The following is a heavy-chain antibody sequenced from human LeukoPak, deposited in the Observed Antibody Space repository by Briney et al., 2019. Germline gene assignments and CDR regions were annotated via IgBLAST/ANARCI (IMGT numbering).Heavy chain of an antibody. D-gene: IGHD3-22*01. CDR3: ARAPYDSSGYYYDQ. J-gene: IGHJ5*02. Sequence: PGGSLRLSCAASGFIFSNDAMHWVRQAPGKGLEWVSAISGSGGSTYYADSVKGRFTISRDNSKNTLYLQMDSLRAEDTAVYYCARAPYDSSGYYYDQWGQGTLVTVSS. CDR1: GFIFSNDA. CDR2: ISGSGGST. V-gene: IGHV3-23*01.